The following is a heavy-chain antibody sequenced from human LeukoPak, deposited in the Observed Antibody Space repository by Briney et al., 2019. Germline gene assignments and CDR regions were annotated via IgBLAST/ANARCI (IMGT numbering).Heavy chain of an antibody. Sequence: SETLSLTCAVYGGSFSGYYWSWIRQPPGKGLEWIGEINHSGSTNYNPSLKSRVTISVDTSKNQFSLKLSSVTAADTAVYYCARLGIWFGELQNYYMDVWGKGTTVTISS. CDR2: INHSGST. D-gene: IGHD3-10*01. V-gene: IGHV4-34*01. CDR3: ARLGIWFGELQNYYMDV. CDR1: GGSFSGYY. J-gene: IGHJ6*03.